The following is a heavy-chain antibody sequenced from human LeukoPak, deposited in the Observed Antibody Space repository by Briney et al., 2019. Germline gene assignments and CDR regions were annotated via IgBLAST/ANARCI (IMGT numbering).Heavy chain of an antibody. Sequence: SETLSLTCTVSGGSISSYFWTWIRQPPGKGLEWIGHINYSGSSNYNPPLKSRVTISVDTSKNQFSLKLTSVTAADTVVYYCARASVVGVYSYWGQGTLVIVSS. CDR2: INYSGSS. CDR3: ARASVVGVYSY. J-gene: IGHJ4*02. CDR1: GGSISSYF. V-gene: IGHV4-59*01. D-gene: IGHD2-2*01.